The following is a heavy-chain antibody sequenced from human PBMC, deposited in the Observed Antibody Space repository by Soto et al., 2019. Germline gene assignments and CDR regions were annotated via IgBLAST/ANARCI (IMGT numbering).Heavy chain of an antibody. V-gene: IGHV4-39*07. J-gene: IGHJ5*02. CDR3: ARGQWSDRLLT. CDR1: GGSISSSSYY. D-gene: IGHD2-8*01. Sequence: SETLSHTCTVSGGSISSSSYYWGWIRQPPGKGLEWIGSIFYSGTTYYNPSLKSRVTISVVWSAQQMSLKLKSVTAADTAVYYCARGQWSDRLLTWGRGTLVTVPS. CDR2: IFYSGTT.